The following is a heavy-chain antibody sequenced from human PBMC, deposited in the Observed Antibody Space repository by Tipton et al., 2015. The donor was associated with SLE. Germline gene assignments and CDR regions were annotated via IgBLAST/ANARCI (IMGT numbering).Heavy chain of an antibody. V-gene: IGHV3-11*01. CDR2: ISRGGSTI. CDR1: GFTFSDFS. D-gene: IGHD3-9*01. Sequence: SLRLSCVASGFTFSDFSMSWIRQAPGKGLEWVSYISRGGSTIYYADSVKGRSTISGDSARNSLYLQMNNLRGEDTAVYYCARGDLVTGLPGDFFDDWGQGTLVTVSS. J-gene: IGHJ4*02. CDR3: ARGDLVTGLPGDFFDD.